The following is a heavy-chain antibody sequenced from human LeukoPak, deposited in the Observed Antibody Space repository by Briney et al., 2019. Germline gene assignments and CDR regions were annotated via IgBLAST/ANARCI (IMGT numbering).Heavy chain of an antibody. CDR3: AKNTTVTIDY. CDR1: GFTFSSYG. V-gene: IGHV3-23*01. D-gene: IGHD4-17*01. CDR2: ISGSGGIT. J-gene: IGHJ4*02. Sequence: PGASLRLSCAASGFTFSSYGMNWVRQDPGKGLEWVSGISGSGGITYYADSVKGRFSISRDNSKNTLYLQMNSLRAEDTAVYYCAKNTTVTIDYWGQGTLVTVSS.